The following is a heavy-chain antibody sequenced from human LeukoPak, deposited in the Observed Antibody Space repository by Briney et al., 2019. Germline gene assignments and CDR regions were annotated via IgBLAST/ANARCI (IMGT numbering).Heavy chain of an antibody. CDR3: AKFGSAYSGSGSYSPNDY. CDR1: GFTFSSYA. D-gene: IGHD3-10*01. Sequence: GGSLRLSCAASGFTFSSYAMSWVRQAPGKGLEWVSAISGSGGSTYYADSVKGRFTTSRDNSKNTLYLQMNSLRAEDTAAYYCAKFGSAYSGSGSYSPNDYWGQGTLVTVSS. J-gene: IGHJ4*02. V-gene: IGHV3-23*01. CDR2: ISGSGGST.